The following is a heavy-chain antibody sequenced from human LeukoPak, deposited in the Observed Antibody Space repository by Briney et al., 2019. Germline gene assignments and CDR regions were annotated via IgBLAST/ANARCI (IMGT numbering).Heavy chain of an antibody. D-gene: IGHD1-1*01. CDR3: TTALHWTVGKPFEL. CDR1: GFSFSNYD. CDR2: IRYDGSNK. V-gene: IGHV3-30*02. J-gene: IGHJ2*01. Sequence: GGSLRLSCAASGFSFSNYDMHWVRQAPGKGLEWVAFIRYDGSNKYYADSVEGRFTISRDNSKNTLYLQMNYLRSEDTAVYYCTTALHWTVGKPFELWGRGTLVTVSS.